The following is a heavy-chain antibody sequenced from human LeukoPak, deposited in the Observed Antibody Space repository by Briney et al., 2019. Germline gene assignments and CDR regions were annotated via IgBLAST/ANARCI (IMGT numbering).Heavy chain of an antibody. D-gene: IGHD1-26*01. CDR3: ARVSGATGLYYFDY. CDR1: GGSISSYY. CDR2: IYTSGST. Sequence: SETLSLTCTVSGGSISSYYWSWLRQPAGKGLEWIGRIYTSGSTNYNPSLKSRVTMSVDTSKNQFSLKLSSVTAADTAVYYCARVSGATGLYYFDYWGQGTLVTVSS. J-gene: IGHJ4*02. V-gene: IGHV4-4*07.